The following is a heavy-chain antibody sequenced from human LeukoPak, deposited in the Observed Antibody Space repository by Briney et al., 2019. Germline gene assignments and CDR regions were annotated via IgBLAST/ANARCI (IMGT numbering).Heavy chain of an antibody. J-gene: IGHJ5*02. CDR1: GFTFSNYA. CDR3: ARRNDEGFDP. CDR2: ISGSGGST. Sequence: GGSLRLSCAASGFTFSNYAVSWVRQAPGKGLEWVSAISGSGGSTYYADSVKGRFTISRDNSKNTLYLQMNSLRAEDTAVYYCARRNDEGFDPWGQGTLVTVSS. D-gene: IGHD2-8*01. V-gene: IGHV3-23*01.